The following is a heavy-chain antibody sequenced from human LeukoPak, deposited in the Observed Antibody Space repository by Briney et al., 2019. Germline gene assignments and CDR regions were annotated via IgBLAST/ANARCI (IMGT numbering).Heavy chain of an antibody. CDR3: SRRLDY. J-gene: IGHJ4*02. CDR2: IRADGTEK. CDR1: GFTFSSYG. V-gene: IGHV3-7*03. Sequence: GRSLRLSCAASGFTFSSYGMHWVRQAPGKGLEWVANIRADGTEKYYVDPVKGRFTISRDNAKNSLYLQLNSLRVEDTAVYYCSRRLDYWGQRTLVTVSS.